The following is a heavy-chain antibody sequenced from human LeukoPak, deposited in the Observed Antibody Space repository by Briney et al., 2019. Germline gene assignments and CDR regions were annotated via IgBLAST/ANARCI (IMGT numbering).Heavy chain of an antibody. D-gene: IGHD5-18*01. CDR1: ESSFTSYW. V-gene: IGHV5-51*01. CDR2: IYPRDSDI. CDR3: ARVGNYGYYFDY. J-gene: IGHJ4*02. Sequence: GESLKISCKASESSFTSYWIGWVRQRPGKGLEWMGLIYPRDSDITYSPSFQGQVTISADKSINTAYLQWSGLQASDTVIYYCARVGNYGYYFDYWGQGTVVTVSS.